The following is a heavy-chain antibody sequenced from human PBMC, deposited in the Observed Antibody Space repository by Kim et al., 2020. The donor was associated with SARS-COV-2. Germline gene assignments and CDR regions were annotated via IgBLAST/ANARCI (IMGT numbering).Heavy chain of an antibody. D-gene: IGHD6-13*01. V-gene: IGHV3-11*06. Sequence: DSVKGRVTISRDTAKNSLYLQMDSLRAEDTAVYYCVRDIAAVGATYYFDYWGLGTLVTVSS. CDR3: VRDIAAVGATYYFDY. J-gene: IGHJ4*02.